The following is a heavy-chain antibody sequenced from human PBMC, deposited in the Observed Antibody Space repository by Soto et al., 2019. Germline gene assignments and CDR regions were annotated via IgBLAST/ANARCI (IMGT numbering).Heavy chain of an antibody. D-gene: IGHD2-8*01. J-gene: IGHJ3*02. CDR3: ASVGVYAISGDAFDI. Sequence: QVQLVQSGAEVKKPGASVKVYCKASGYTFTSYGISWVRQAPGQGLEWMGWISAYNGNTNYAQKLQGRVTMTTETSTSTANMELRSLRPDDTSVYYCASVGVYAISGDAFDIWGQGTMVTVSS. V-gene: IGHV1-18*01. CDR1: GYTFTSYG. CDR2: ISAYNGNT.